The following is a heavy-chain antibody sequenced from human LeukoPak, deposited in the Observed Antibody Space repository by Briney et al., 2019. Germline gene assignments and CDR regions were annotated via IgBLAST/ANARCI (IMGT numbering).Heavy chain of an antibody. CDR2: ISGSGGST. Sequence: GGSLRLSCAASGFTFSSYAMSWVRQAPGKGLEWVSAISGSGGSTYYADSVKGRFTISRDNSKNTLYLQMNSLRAEDTAVYYCAKEIVVPAAIRPKSRFDYWGQGTLVTVSS. V-gene: IGHV3-23*01. CDR1: GFTFSSYA. CDR3: AKEIVVPAAIRPKSRFDY. J-gene: IGHJ4*02. D-gene: IGHD2-2*01.